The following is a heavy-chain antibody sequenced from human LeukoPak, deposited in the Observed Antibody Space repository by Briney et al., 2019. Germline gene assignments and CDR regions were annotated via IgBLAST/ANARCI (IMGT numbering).Heavy chain of an antibody. V-gene: IGHV1-69*06. Sequence: ASVKVSCKASGYTFTGYYMHWVRQAPGQGLEWMGGIIPIFGTANYAQKFQGRVTITADKSTSTAYMELSSLRSEDTAVYYCARGMLQVWFDPWGQGTLVTVSS. CDR1: GYTFTGYY. CDR2: IIPIFGTA. CDR3: ARGMLQVWFDP. J-gene: IGHJ5*02. D-gene: IGHD3-10*02.